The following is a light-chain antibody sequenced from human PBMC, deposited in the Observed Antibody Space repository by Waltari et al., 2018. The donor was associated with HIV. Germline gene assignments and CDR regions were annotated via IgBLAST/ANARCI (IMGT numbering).Light chain of an antibody. CDR2: YDD. Sequence: QSVLTQPPSVSEAPRQRVTISCSGSSSNIGNNAVNWYQQLPGKTHNLLIYYDDLRPSVFSDRFSGSKSGTSASLDISGLQSEDEADYYCAAWDDSLNGYVFGTGSRVTVL. J-gene: IGLJ1*01. CDR1: SSNIGNNA. CDR3: AAWDDSLNGYV. V-gene: IGLV1-36*01.